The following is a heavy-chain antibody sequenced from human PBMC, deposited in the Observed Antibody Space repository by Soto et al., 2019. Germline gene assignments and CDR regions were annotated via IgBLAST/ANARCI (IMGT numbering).Heavy chain of an antibody. Sequence: QVQLVESGGGVVQPGRSLRLSCAASGFTFSSYGMHWVRQAPGKGLEWVAVIWYDGSNKYYADSGKGRFTISRDNSKNTLYLQMNSLRAEDTAVYYCARANTYGDYYYGLDVWGQGTTVTVSS. CDR1: GFTFSSYG. CDR2: IWYDGSNK. D-gene: IGHD4-17*01. J-gene: IGHJ6*02. CDR3: ARANTYGDYYYGLDV. V-gene: IGHV3-33*01.